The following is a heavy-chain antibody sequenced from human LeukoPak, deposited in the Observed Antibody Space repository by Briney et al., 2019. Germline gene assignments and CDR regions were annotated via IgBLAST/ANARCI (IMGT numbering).Heavy chain of an antibody. Sequence: GESLKISCKGSGYNFTTYWLGWVRQMPGKGRDWMGTIYPGDSDTRYSPSFQGQVTISADRSISTAYLQWSSLKASDTAMYYCARGLCTSTNCYGDFDYWGQGTLVTVSS. J-gene: IGHJ4*02. CDR1: GYNFTTYW. CDR3: ARGLCTSTNCYGDFDY. V-gene: IGHV5-51*01. D-gene: IGHD2-2*01. CDR2: IYPGDSDT.